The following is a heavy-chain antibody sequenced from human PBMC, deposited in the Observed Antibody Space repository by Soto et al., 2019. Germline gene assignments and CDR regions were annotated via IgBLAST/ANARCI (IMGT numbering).Heavy chain of an antibody. J-gene: IGHJ6*02. Sequence: TLSLTCTVSGGSISSGDYYWSWIRQPPGKGLEWIGYIYYSGSTYYNPSLKSRVTISVDTSKNQFSLKLSSVTAADTAVYYCARDGIVVVPAAGGYGMDVWRQGTTVTVSS. V-gene: IGHV4-30-4*01. CDR1: GGSISSGDYY. CDR3: ARDGIVVVPAAGGYGMDV. D-gene: IGHD2-2*01. CDR2: IYYSGST.